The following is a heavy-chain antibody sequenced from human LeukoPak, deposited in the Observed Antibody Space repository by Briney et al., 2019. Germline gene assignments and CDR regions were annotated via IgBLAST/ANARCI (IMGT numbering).Heavy chain of an antibody. Sequence: GRSLRLSCAASGFTFSSYGIHWVRQAPGKGLEWVAVISYDGSNKYYADSVRGRFTISRDSSKNTLYLQMNSLRAEDTAVYYCAKDIVVVPAAIRYYYYYGMDVWGQGTTVTVSS. CDR2: ISYDGSNK. V-gene: IGHV3-30*18. J-gene: IGHJ6*02. CDR1: GFTFSSYG. CDR3: AKDIVVVPAAIRYYYYYGMDV. D-gene: IGHD2-2*01.